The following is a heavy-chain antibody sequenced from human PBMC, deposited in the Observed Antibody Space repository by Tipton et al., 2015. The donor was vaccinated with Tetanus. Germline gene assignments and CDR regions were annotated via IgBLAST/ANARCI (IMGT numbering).Heavy chain of an antibody. J-gene: IGHJ1*01. Sequence: TLSLTCTVSGGSISSYYWSWVRQPPGKGLEWIGYIDYSGSTNYNPSLKSRVTISIDTSKKQFSLNLSSVTSADTAVYYCARTSGYLYSSYWGQGTLVTVSS. CDR3: ARTSGYLYSSY. D-gene: IGHD3-3*01. CDR2: IDYSGST. V-gene: IGHV4-59*01. CDR1: GGSISSYY.